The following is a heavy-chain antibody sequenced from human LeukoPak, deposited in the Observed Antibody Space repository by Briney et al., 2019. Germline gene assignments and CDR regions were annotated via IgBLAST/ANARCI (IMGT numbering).Heavy chain of an antibody. Sequence: GASVKVFSKASGGTFSSYAISWVRQAPGQGLEWMGRIFPIFATANYAQKFQGRVTITADESTSTAYMELSSLRSEDTAVYYCARESGSYEAYIDHWGQGTLVTVSS. V-gene: IGHV1-69*15. CDR2: IFPIFATA. CDR3: ARESGSYEAYIDH. D-gene: IGHD1-26*01. J-gene: IGHJ4*02. CDR1: GGTFSSYA.